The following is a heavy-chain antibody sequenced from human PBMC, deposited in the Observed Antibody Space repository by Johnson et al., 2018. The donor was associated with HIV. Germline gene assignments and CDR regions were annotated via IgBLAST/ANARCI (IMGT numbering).Heavy chain of an antibody. CDR1: GFTVSSNY. D-gene: IGHD2-8*01. V-gene: IGHV3-15*01. CDR3: ARGRCLRDAFDI. Sequence: VQLVESGGGVVQPGRSLRLSCAASGFTVSSNYMTWVRQAPGKGLEWVGRIKSKTDGGTTDYAAPVKGRFTISRDDSKNTLYLQMSSLRTEDTAVYYCARGRCLRDAFDIWGQGTMVTVSS. CDR2: IKSKTDGGTT. J-gene: IGHJ3*02.